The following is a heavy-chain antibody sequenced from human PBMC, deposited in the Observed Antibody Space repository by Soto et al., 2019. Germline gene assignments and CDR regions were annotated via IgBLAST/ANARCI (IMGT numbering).Heavy chain of an antibody. D-gene: IGHD4-17*01. Sequence: GASVKVSCKASGYTFTSYDINWVRQATGQGLEWMGWMNPNSGNTGYAQKFQGRVTMTRNTSISTAYMELSSLRSEDTAVYYCAMTSTDYGGNLRGWFDPWGQGTLVTVSS. V-gene: IGHV1-8*01. J-gene: IGHJ5*02. CDR3: AMTSTDYGGNLRGWFDP. CDR1: GYTFTSYD. CDR2: MNPNSGNT.